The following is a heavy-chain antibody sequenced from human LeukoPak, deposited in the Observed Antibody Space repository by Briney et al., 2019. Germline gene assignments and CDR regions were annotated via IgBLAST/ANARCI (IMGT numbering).Heavy chain of an antibody. V-gene: IGHV3-23*01. D-gene: IGHD3-22*01. Sequence: GGSLRLSCTASGFTFSNYGMSWVRQAPGKGLEWVAAISASDGSTYYAGAVKGRFTISRDNSKNTLYLQMNSLRAEDTAVYYCAREWDDSSGYYFDYWGQGTLVTVSS. CDR3: AREWDDSSGYYFDY. J-gene: IGHJ4*02. CDR1: GFTFSNYG. CDR2: ISASDGST.